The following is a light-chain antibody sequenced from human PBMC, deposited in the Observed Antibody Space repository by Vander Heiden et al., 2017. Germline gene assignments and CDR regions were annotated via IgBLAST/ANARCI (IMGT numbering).Light chain of an antibody. Sequence: SYELTQPLSVSVSPGQTASITCSGDKLGDKYAYWYQQKPGQSPVLVIYQDSKRPSGIPERFSGSNSGNTATLTISGTHTMDEADYYCQAWDSFVVFGGGTKLTVL. CDR1: KLGDKY. V-gene: IGLV3-1*01. CDR3: QAWDSFVV. CDR2: QDS. J-gene: IGLJ2*01.